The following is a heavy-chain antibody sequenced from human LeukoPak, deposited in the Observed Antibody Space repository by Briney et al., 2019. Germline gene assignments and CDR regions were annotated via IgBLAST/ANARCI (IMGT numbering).Heavy chain of an antibody. CDR2: INGNGGST. D-gene: IGHD5-12*01. CDR3: ARAHSGYDPLDY. J-gene: IGHJ4*02. V-gene: IGHV3-23*01. CDR1: GFTFSSYA. Sequence: PGGSLRLSCAASGFTFSSYAMSWVRQIPGKGLEWVSGINGNGGSTYYADSVKGRFTISRDNSKNTLYLQMNSLRAEDTAVYYCARAHSGYDPLDYWGQGTLVTVSS.